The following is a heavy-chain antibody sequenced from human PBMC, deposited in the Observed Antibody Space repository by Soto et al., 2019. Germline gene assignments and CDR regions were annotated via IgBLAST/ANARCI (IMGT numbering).Heavy chain of an antibody. CDR2: ISSSGGST. D-gene: IGHD3-10*01. Sequence: GGSLRLSCAASGFTFTTYAMSWVRQAPGKGQEWVSGISSSGGSTNHADSVKGRFIISRDNSKNMVYLQMNSLRAEDTALYSFSCLAWFGDPVPPFDCWGQGIVVTVS. V-gene: IGHV3-23*01. CDR3: SCLAWFGDPVPPFDC. J-gene: IGHJ4*02. CDR1: GFTFTTYA.